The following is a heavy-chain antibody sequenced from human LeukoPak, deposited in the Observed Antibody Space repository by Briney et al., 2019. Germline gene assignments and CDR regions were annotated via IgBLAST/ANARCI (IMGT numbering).Heavy chain of an antibody. D-gene: IGHD2-15*01. CDR2: ISYDGSNK. Sequence: PGGSLRLSCAASGFTFSSYGMHWVRQAPGKGLEWVAVISYDGSNKYYADSVKGRFTISRDNSKNTLYLQMNRLRAEDTAVYYCAKESRGRRPAPPAPNWFDPWGQGTLVTVSS. CDR1: GFTFSSYG. CDR3: AKESRGRRPAPPAPNWFDP. V-gene: IGHV3-30*18. J-gene: IGHJ5*02.